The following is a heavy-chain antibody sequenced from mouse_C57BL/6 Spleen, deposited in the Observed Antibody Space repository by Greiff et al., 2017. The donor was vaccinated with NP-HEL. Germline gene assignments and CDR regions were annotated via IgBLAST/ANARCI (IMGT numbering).Heavy chain of an antibody. CDR1: GFTFSSYT. J-gene: IGHJ2*01. CDR3: ATLNPINKVVDY. CDR2: ISGGGGNT. D-gene: IGHD1-1*01. Sequence: EVKVVESGGGLVKPGGSLKLSCAASGFTFSSYTMSWVRQTPEKRLEWVATISGGGGNTYYPDSVKGRFPISRDNAKNTLYLQMSSLRSEDTALYYCATLNPINKVVDYWGQGTTLTVSS. V-gene: IGHV5-9*01.